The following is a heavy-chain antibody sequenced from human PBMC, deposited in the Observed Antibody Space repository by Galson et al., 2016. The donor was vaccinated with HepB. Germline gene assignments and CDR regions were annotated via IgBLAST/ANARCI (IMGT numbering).Heavy chain of an antibody. J-gene: IGHJ4*02. CDR3: ARPAGGGGVV. CDR1: GYTFNTYW. CDR2: IFPGDSDT. Sequence: QSGAEVKKPGEFLKISCKGSGYTFNTYWIGWVRQMPGKGLEWMGIIFPGDSDTKYSPSSEGQVTISADQSIRTAYLQFSSLKASDAAMYFCARPAGGGGVVWGQGTLVTVSP. D-gene: IGHD3-16*01. V-gene: IGHV5-51*01.